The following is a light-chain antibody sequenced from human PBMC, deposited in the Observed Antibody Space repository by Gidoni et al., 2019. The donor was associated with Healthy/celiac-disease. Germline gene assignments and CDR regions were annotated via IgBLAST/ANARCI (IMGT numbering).Light chain of an antibody. CDR1: QSVLYSSNNKNY. J-gene: IGKJ4*01. CDR3: QQYYSTPLT. V-gene: IGKV4-1*01. CDR2: WAS. Sequence: GSLGERATINCKSSQSVLYSSNNKNYLAGYQQKPGQPPKLLIYWASTRESGVPDRFSGSGSGTDFTLTISSLQAEDVAVYYCQQYYSTPLTFGGGTKVEIK.